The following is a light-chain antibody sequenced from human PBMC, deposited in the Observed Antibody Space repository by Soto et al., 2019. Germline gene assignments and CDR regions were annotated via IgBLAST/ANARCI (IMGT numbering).Light chain of an antibody. Sequence: EVMLTQSPATLSLSPGERATLSFRASQSVSSSLAWYQQKPGQAPRLLISDTSNRATGIPARFSGSGSGTDFTLTISSLEPEDFAVYYCQQRSNWRITFGQGTRLEI. V-gene: IGKV3-11*01. CDR1: QSVSSS. CDR3: QQRSNWRIT. CDR2: DTS. J-gene: IGKJ5*01.